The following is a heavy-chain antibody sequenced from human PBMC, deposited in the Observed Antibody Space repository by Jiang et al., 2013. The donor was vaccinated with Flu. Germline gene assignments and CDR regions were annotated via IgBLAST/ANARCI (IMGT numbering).Heavy chain of an antibody. CDR1: GGSFHDYS. J-gene: IGHJ4*02. V-gene: IGHV4-34*01. Sequence: GLVKPSEALSLTCAVYGGSFHDYSWTWIRQPPGRGLEWIGEIDQTGSTNYNPSLESRVTISVDASKKQFSLKLTSLTAADAAMYYCARAFRGDFYGSRGYFDYWGQGTLVTVSS. CDR2: IDQTGST. CDR3: ARAFRGDFYGSRGYFDY. D-gene: IGHD2/OR15-2a*01.